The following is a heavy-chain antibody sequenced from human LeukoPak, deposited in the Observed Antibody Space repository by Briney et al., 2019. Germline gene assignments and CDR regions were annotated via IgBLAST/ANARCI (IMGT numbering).Heavy chain of an antibody. CDR3: AREIHLDY. V-gene: IGHV3-21*01. CDR2: ISSSSYI. J-gene: IGHJ4*02. Sequence: GGSVRLSCAASGFTFSSYTMNWVRQAPGKGLEWVSSISSSSYIYYAGSVKGRFTISRDNAKNSLYLQMNSLRAEDTAVYYCAREIHLDYWGQGTLVTVSS. CDR1: GFTFSSYT.